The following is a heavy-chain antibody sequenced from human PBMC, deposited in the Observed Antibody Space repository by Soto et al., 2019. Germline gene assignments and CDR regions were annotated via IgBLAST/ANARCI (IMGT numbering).Heavy chain of an antibody. V-gene: IGHV4-30-4*01. D-gene: IGHD1-7*01. CDR2: IYYSGST. CDR3: ARDGGNWNWDYYYYMDV. CDR1: GGSISSGDYY. J-gene: IGHJ6*03. Sequence: PSETLSLTCTVSGGSISSGDYYWSWIRQPPGKGLEWIGYIYYSGSTYYNPSLKSRVTISVDTSKKQFSLKLSSVTAADTAVYYCARDGGNWNWDYYYYMDVWGKGTTVTVSS.